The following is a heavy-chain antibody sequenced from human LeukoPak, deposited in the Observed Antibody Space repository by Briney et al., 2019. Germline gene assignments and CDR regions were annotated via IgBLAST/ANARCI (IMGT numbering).Heavy chain of an antibody. Sequence: ASVNVSCKASGYTFTSYVINGVRQATGQGLEWMGCMKPNSGNTGYAQKFQGRVTMTRNTSISTAYMELSSLRSEDTAVYYCASFEEFPDYWGQGTLVTVSS. CDR2: MKPNSGNT. V-gene: IGHV1-8*01. D-gene: IGHD3-9*01. CDR3: ASFEEFPDY. CDR1: GYTFTSYV. J-gene: IGHJ4*02.